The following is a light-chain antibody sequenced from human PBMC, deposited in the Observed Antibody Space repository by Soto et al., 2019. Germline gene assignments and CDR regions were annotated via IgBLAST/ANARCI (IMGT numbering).Light chain of an antibody. CDR2: GNS. V-gene: IGLV1-40*01. Sequence: VLTQPPSVSGAPGQRVTISCTGSSSNIGAGYDVHWYQRLPGTAPKLLIYGNSNRPSGVPDRFSGPKSGTSASLAITGLQAEDEADYYCQSYDSSLSGFYVFGTGTKVTVL. CDR3: QSYDSSLSGFYV. J-gene: IGLJ1*01. CDR1: SSNIGAGYD.